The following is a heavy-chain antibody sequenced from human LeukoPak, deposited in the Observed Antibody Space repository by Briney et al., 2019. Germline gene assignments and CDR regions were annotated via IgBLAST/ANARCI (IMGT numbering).Heavy chain of an antibody. Sequence: PGASVKVSCKASGYTFPDYYIHWVRQAPGQGLEWMGRINPNNGGTYYEQKFQGRVTMTSDTPASTAYMELSRLRTDDAAVYYCARGRGGSTWGYYYYYMDVWGKGTTVTVSS. J-gene: IGHJ6*03. V-gene: IGHV1-2*02. CDR2: INPNNGGT. D-gene: IGHD6-13*01. CDR1: GYTFPDYY. CDR3: ARGRGGSTWGYYYYYMDV.